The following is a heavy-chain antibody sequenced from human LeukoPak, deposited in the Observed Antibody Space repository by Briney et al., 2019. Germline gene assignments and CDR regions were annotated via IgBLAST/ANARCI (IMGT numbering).Heavy chain of an antibody. D-gene: IGHD5-24*01. V-gene: IGHV3-66*02. CDR1: GFTVSGNY. J-gene: IGHJ4*02. Sequence: AGSLRLSCAASGFTVSGNYMSWVRQAPGKGLKWVSVIYSGGSTYYADSVKGRFTISRDNSKNTLYLQMNSLRAEDTAVYYCARDGRDGYNYFDHWGQGTLVTVSS. CDR2: IYSGGST. CDR3: ARDGRDGYNYFDH.